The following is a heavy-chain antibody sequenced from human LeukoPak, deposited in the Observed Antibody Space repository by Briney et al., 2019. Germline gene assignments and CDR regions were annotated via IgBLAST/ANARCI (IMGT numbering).Heavy chain of an antibody. Sequence: SETLSLTCTVSGGSISSYYWNWIRQPPGKGLEWIGYIYYSGSTKYNPSLKSRVTISVDTSKNQFSLKLSSVTAADTAVYYCARFETVDFWSGWGFDPWGQGTLVTVSS. CDR2: IYYSGST. D-gene: IGHD3-3*01. J-gene: IGHJ5*02. CDR1: GGSISSYY. CDR3: ARFETVDFWSGWGFDP. V-gene: IGHV4-59*01.